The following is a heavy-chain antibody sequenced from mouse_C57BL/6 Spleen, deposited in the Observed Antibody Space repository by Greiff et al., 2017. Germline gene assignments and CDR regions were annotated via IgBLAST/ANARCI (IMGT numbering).Heavy chain of an antibody. Sequence: EVQLQESGPGLVKPSPSLSLTCSVTGYSITSGYYWNWIRQFPGNKLEWMGYISYDGSNNYNPSLKNRISITRDTSKNQFCLKLNSVTTEDTATYYCARDSPITTVVGGYFDYWGQGTTLTVSS. J-gene: IGHJ2*01. V-gene: IGHV3-6*01. D-gene: IGHD1-1*01. CDR1: GYSITSGYY. CDR3: ARDSPITTVVGGYFDY. CDR2: ISYDGSN.